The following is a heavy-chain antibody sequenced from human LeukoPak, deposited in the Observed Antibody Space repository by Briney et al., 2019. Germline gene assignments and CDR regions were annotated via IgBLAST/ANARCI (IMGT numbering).Heavy chain of an antibody. V-gene: IGHV3-23*01. CDR2: ISGSGGAT. CDR3: AKAVVVVPAATPFDY. CDR1: GFTFDDYG. Sequence: GGSLRLSCAASGFTFDDYGMSWVRQAPGKGLEWVSTISGSGGATYYADSVKGRFTISRDNSKITLYLQMNGLRAEDTALFYCAKAVVVVPAATPFDYWGLGTLVTVSS. J-gene: IGHJ4*02. D-gene: IGHD2-2*01.